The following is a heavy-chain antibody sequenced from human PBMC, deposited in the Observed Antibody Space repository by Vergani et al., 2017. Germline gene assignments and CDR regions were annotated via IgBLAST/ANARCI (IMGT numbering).Heavy chain of an antibody. J-gene: IGHJ5*02. Sequence: QVQLQQWGAGLLKPSETLSLTCAVYGGSFSGYYWSWIRQPPGKGLEWIGYIYYSGSTNYNPSLKSRVTISVDTSKNQFSLKLSSVTAADTAVYYCARGSLNLYCSSTSCYNWFDPWGQGTLVTVSS. CDR3: ARGSLNLYCSSTSCYNWFDP. D-gene: IGHD2-2*01. V-gene: IGHV4-34*11. CDR2: IYYSGST. CDR1: GGSFSGYY.